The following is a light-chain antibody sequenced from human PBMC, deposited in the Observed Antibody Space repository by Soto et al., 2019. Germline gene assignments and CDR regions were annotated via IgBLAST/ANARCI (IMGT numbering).Light chain of an antibody. CDR3: QQYGSSSWT. V-gene: IGKV3-20*01. Sequence: EIVLTQSPGTLSLSPGERATLSCRASQSINSSYLAWYQQKPGQAPRLLIYGASSRATGIPDRFSGSGSGTDFTLTISRLEPEDCAVYYCQQYGSSSWTFGQGTKVEIK. J-gene: IGKJ1*01. CDR1: QSINSSY. CDR2: GAS.